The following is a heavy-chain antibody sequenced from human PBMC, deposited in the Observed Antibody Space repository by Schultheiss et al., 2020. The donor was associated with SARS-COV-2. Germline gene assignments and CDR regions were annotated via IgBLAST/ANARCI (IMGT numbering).Heavy chain of an antibody. CDR1: GFTFNTYG. Sequence: GGSLRLSCAASGFTFNTYGMHWVRQAPGKGLEWVAVISYDGRYKYYADSVRGRFTISRDNSKNTVNLQMHSLRAEDTAVYYCAKDSFSGLYMLYYFDYWGQGTPVTVSS. V-gene: IGHV3-30*18. CDR3: AKDSFSGLYMLYYFDY. D-gene: IGHD3-10*01. CDR2: ISYDGRYK. J-gene: IGHJ4*02.